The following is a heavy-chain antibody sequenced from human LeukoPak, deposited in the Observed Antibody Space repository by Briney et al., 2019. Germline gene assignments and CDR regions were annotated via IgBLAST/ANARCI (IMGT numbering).Heavy chain of an antibody. CDR3: ARSYGSGRGAFDI. V-gene: IGHV3-30-3*01. CDR2: VSYDGGSK. CDR1: GFAFSSYA. J-gene: IGHJ3*02. D-gene: IGHD3-10*01. Sequence: GGSLRLSCAASGFAFSSYAMHWVRQGPGKGLEWVALVSYDGGSKYYADSVKGRITNSRDNSKNTLHLQMNSLRTEDTAVYYCARSYGSGRGAFDIWGQGTMVTVSS.